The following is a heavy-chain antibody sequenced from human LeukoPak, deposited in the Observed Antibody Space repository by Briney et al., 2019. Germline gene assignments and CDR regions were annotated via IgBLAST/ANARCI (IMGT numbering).Heavy chain of an antibody. CDR3: AGGLSGWYKPLDC. V-gene: IGHV4-61*01. CDR2: IYYSGSI. Sequence: PSETLSLTCTVSGGSVSSGTYYWSWIRQPPGEGLEWIGYIYYSGSINYNPSLKSRVTISVDTSKNQFSLMLNSVTAADTAVYYCAGGLSGWYKPLDCWGQGTLVTVSS. D-gene: IGHD6-19*01. CDR1: GGSVSSGTYY. J-gene: IGHJ4*02.